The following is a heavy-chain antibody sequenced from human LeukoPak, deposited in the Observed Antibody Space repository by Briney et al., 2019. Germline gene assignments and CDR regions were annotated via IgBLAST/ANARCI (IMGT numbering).Heavy chain of an antibody. CDR1: GFSVGTNY. D-gene: IGHD2-2*03. V-gene: IGHV3-53*01. J-gene: IGHJ6*02. CDR2: IYSGDNS. CDR3: AKVPWIDYYYGMDV. Sequence: GGSLRLSCVMSGFSVGTNYMTWVRQAPGKGLEWVSVIYSGDNSYYADSVKGRFTISRDNSKNTLYLQMNSLRAEDTAVYYCAKVPWIDYYYGMDVWGQGTTVTVAS.